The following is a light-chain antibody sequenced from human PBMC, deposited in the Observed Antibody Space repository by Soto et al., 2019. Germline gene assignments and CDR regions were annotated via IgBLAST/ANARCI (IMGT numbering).Light chain of an antibody. CDR1: SSDVGSYNL. J-gene: IGLJ1*01. CDR2: EGS. V-gene: IGLV2-23*01. Sequence: QSALTQPASVSGSRGQSITISCTGTSSDVGSYNLVSWYQQHPGKAPKPMIYEGSKRPSGVSNRFSGSKSGNTASLTISGLQAEDEADYYCCSYAGSSTWVFGTGTKVTVL. CDR3: CSYAGSSTWV.